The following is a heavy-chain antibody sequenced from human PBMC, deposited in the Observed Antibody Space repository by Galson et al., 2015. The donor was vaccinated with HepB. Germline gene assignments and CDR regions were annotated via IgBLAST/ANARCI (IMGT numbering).Heavy chain of an antibody. CDR1: GGTVSIYA. CDR3: ARGVEDYYDSSGYRS. V-gene: IGHV1-69*13. J-gene: IGHJ4*02. CDR2: IMPIFGIA. D-gene: IGHD3-22*01. Sequence: SVKVSCKASGGTVSIYAISWVRQAPGQGLEWVGGIMPIFGIANYAQKFQGRFTITADESTSTAYMELSSLRSEDPAVYYCARGVEDYYDSSGYRSWGQGTLVTVSS.